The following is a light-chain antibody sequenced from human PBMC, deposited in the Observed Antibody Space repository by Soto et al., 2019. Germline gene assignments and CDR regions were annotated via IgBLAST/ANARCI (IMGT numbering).Light chain of an antibody. Sequence: QSALTQPASVSGSPGQSITISCTGASSDIGGYNYVSWYQHHPGKAPKLLIYEVTNRPSGVSNRFSGSKSGKTASLTISGLQAEDEADYYCSSYTTSGSLFYVFGTGTKVTLL. CDR3: SSYTTSGSLFYV. J-gene: IGLJ1*01. V-gene: IGLV2-14*01. CDR1: SSDIGGYNY. CDR2: EVT.